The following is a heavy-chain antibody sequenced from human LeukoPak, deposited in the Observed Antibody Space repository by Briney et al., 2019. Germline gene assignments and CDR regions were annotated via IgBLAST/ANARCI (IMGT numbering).Heavy chain of an antibody. D-gene: IGHD3-10*01. CDR3: ARSFYYGSGSTFDY. CDR2: INPNSGGT. J-gene: IGHJ4*02. Sequence: GASVKVSCKASGYTFTGYCMHWVRQAPGQGLEWMGWINPNSGGTNYAQKFQGRVTMTRDTSISTAYMELSRLRSDDTAVYYCARSFYYGSGSTFDYWGQGTLVTVSS. CDR1: GYTFTGYC. V-gene: IGHV1-2*02.